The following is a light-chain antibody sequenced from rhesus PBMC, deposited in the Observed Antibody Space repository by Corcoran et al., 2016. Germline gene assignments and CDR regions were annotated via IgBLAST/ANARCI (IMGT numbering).Light chain of an antibody. Sequence: DIQMTQSPSSLSASVGDRVTITCRASENVNNYLNWYQQKPGKAPKLLIYKASTLKSGGPSRCSGIGSGTDYTFTISSLKPEDVATYYCQHGYGTPYSFGQGTKVEIK. CDR3: QHGYGTPYS. V-gene: IGKV1-74*01. CDR2: KAS. J-gene: IGKJ2*01. CDR1: ENVNNY.